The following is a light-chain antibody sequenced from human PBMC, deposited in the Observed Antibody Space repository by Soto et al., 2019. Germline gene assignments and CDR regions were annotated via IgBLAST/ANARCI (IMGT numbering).Light chain of an antibody. CDR3: QQYSSSWYT. Sequence: EVVLTQSPDXLPLSPGERATLSCRASQSVSINSLVWYQQKPGQAPMLLIYGASNRATGIPDRFSASGSGTDFTLTISRLEPEDFAMYYCQQYSSSWYTFGQGTKVEVK. CDR1: QSVSINS. CDR2: GAS. V-gene: IGKV3-20*01. J-gene: IGKJ2*01.